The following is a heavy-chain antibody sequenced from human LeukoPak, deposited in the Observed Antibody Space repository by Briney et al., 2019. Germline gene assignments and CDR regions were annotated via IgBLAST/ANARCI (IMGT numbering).Heavy chain of an antibody. CDR3: ARGSPSYDFWSGRDYYGMDV. J-gene: IGHJ6*02. D-gene: IGHD3-3*01. CDR1: GFTFSDYY. CDR2: ISSSGSTI. V-gene: IGHV3-11*04. Sequence: GGSLRLSCAASGFTFSDYYMSWIRQAPGKGLEWVSYISSSGSTIYYADSVKGRFTISRDNAKNTLYLQMSSLRAEDTAVYYCARGSPSYDFWSGRDYYGMDVWGQGTTVTVSS.